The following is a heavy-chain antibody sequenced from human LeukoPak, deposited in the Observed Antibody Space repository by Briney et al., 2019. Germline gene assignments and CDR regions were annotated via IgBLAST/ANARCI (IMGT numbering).Heavy chain of an antibody. CDR2: INPNSGGT. J-gene: IGHJ4*02. V-gene: IGHV1-2*02. Sequence: ASVKVSCKASGYTFTGYYMHWVRQAPGQGLEWMGWINPNSGGTNYAQKFQGRVTMTRDTSISTAYMELSRLRSDDTAAYYCARTASITIFGVPFPGYWGQGTLVTVSS. CDR3: ARTASITIFGVPFPGY. CDR1: GYTFTGYY. D-gene: IGHD3-3*01.